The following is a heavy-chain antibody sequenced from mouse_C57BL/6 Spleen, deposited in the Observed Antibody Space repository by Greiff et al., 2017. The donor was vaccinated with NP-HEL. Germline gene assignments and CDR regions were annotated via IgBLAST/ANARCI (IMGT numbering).Heavy chain of an antibody. CDR1: GYTFTDYN. Sequence: EVQLQQSGPELVKPGASVKMSCKASGYTFTDYNMHWVKQSHGKSLEWIGYINPNNGGTSYNQKFKGKATLTVNKSSSKAYMELRSLTSEDSAVYYCARRRVYYGSSYGYFEVWGTGTTVTVSS. CDR2: INPNNGGT. V-gene: IGHV1-22*01. CDR3: ARRRVYYGSSYGYFEV. J-gene: IGHJ1*03. D-gene: IGHD1-1*01.